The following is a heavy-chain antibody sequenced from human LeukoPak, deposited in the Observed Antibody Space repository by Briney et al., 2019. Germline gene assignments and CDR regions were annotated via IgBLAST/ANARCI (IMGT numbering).Heavy chain of an antibody. Sequence: GESLKISCKGSGYSFTSYWIGWVRQMPGKGLEWMGIFHPGDSDTRYSPSFQGQVTISADKSISIAYLQWSTLKASDTAMYYCARSRYSSSWYLDYWGQGTLVTVSS. J-gene: IGHJ4*02. V-gene: IGHV5-51*01. D-gene: IGHD6-13*01. CDR2: FHPGDSDT. CDR3: ARSRYSSSWYLDY. CDR1: GYSFTSYW.